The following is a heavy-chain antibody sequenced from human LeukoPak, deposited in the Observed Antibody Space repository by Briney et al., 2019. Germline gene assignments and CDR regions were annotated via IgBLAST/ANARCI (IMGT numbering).Heavy chain of an antibody. V-gene: IGHV4-39*07. CDR2: INHSGST. CDR1: GGSISSSSYY. D-gene: IGHD6-13*01. Sequence: PSETLSLTCTVSGGSISSSSYYWGWIRQPPGKGLEWIGEINHSGSTNYNPSLKSRVTISVDTSKNQFSLKPSSVTAADTAVYYCARSLYGSSSWYRGWFDPWGQGTLVTVSS. CDR3: ARSLYGSSSWYRGWFDP. J-gene: IGHJ5*02.